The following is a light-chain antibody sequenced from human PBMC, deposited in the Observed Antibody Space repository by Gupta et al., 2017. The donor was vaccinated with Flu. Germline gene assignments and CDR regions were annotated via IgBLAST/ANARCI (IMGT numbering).Light chain of an antibody. J-gene: IGLJ1*01. CDR2: DVS. V-gene: IGLV2-11*01. Sequence: QSALTQPRSVSGSPGQSVTISCTGTSSDVGGYNYVSWYQQPPGKAPNLMIYDVSKRPSGVPDRFSGSKSGNTASLTIAGLQAEDEADYYCCSYAGSYTWVFGTGTKVTVL. CDR1: SSDVGGYNY. CDR3: CSYAGSYTWV.